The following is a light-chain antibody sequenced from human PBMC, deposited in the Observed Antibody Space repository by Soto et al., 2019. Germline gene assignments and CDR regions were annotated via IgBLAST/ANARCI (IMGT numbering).Light chain of an antibody. Sequence: ELVLIQSSATLSLSPGGSSTLSCMATQSISGTLAWYQQKPGQAPRLLIYGESTRATSFPARFSGSGSGTDFTLTISSLHSEEFAVYVCQQSNIWTPTVGQLTKGEIK. CDR1: QSISGT. CDR2: GES. J-gene: IGKJ1*01. V-gene: IGKV3-15*01. CDR3: QQSNIWTPT.